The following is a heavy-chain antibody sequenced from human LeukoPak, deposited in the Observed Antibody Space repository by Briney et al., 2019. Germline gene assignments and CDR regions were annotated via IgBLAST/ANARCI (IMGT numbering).Heavy chain of an antibody. V-gene: IGHV4-59*02. D-gene: IGHD3-22*01. J-gene: IGHJ4*02. CDR3: ARSVDYFDNTGPHMMFDY. CDR1: GGSVTSHY. Sequence: SETLSLTCTVSGGSVTSHYWNWIRRAPGKGLEWIGYLYHTGITKYNPSLKSRVTMSVDTSKNKLFLKVNSVTAADTAVYYCARSVDYFDNTGPHMMFDYWGQGSLVTVSS. CDR2: LYHTGIT.